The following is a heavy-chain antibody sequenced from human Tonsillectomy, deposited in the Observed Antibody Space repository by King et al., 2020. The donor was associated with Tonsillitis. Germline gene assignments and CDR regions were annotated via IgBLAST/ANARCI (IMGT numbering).Heavy chain of an antibody. V-gene: IGHV1-18*01. D-gene: IGHD6-19*01. CDR2: ITTYNGYT. Sequence: QLVQSGAEVKKPGASVRVSCKASGYTFSTYGISWVRQAPGQGLEWMGWITTYNGYTNYPQKLQGRVTMTTDTATSTAYMELRSLRSDDTAIYYCARHNSVWPYYSYGMDVWGQGTTVAVSS. CDR3: ARHNSVWPYYSYGMDV. J-gene: IGHJ6*02. CDR1: GYTFSTYG.